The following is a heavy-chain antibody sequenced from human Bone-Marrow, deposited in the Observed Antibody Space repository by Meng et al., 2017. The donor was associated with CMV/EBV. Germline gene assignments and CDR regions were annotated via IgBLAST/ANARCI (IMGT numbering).Heavy chain of an antibody. V-gene: IGHV4-34*01. J-gene: IGHJ6*02. CDR3: ASLVTDFWSGSWMDV. CDR2: INHSGST. Sequence: SETLSLTCAVYGGSFSGYYWSWIRQPPGKGLEWIGEINHSGSTNYNPSLKSRVTISVDTPKNQFSLKLSSVTAADTAVYYCASLVTDFWSGSWMDVWGQGTTVTVSS. D-gene: IGHD3-3*01. CDR1: GGSFSGYY.